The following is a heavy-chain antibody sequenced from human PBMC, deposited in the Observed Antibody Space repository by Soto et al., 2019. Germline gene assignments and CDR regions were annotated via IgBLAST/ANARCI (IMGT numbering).Heavy chain of an antibody. D-gene: IGHD3-22*01. Sequence: SETLSLTCTVSGGSISSYYWSWIRQPPGKGLEWIGYIYYSGSTNYNPSLKSRVTISVDTSKNQFSLKLSSVTAADTAVYYCARFYLRYYDSSGYYTDWFDPWGQGTLVTVSS. CDR1: GGSISSYY. CDR2: IYYSGST. V-gene: IGHV4-59*08. CDR3: ARFYLRYYDSSGYYTDWFDP. J-gene: IGHJ5*02.